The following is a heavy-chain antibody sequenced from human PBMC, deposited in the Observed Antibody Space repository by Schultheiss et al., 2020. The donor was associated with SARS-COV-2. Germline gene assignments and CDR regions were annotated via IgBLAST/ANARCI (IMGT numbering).Heavy chain of an antibody. Sequence: ASVKVSCKASGYTFTSYGISWVRQAPGQGLEWMGWINPNSGGTNYAQKFQGRVTMTRDTSISTVYMELSSLRSEDTAVYYCARGGFWGGGGMDVWGQGTTVTVSS. CDR1: GYTFTSYG. CDR2: INPNSGGT. V-gene: IGHV1-2*02. CDR3: ARGGFWGGGGMDV. J-gene: IGHJ6*02. D-gene: IGHD7-27*01.